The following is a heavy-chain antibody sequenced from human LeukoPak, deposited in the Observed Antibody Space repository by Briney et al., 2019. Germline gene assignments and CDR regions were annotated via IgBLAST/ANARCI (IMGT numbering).Heavy chain of an antibody. CDR2: ISTYNGDT. D-gene: IGHD2-8*01. Sequence: GASVKVSCKTSGYPFSTYGVAWVRQAPGQGLEWMGWISTYNGDTQYSQKFQGRVALTRDTSTNTVHMELWSLRSDDTAVYYCARDTNNEIDYWGQGTLVIVSS. CDR3: ARDTNNEIDY. V-gene: IGHV1-18*01. CDR1: GYPFSTYG. J-gene: IGHJ4*02.